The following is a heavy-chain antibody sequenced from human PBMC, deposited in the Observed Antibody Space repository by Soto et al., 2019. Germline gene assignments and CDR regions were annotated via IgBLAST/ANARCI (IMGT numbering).Heavy chain of an antibody. J-gene: IGHJ4*02. CDR1: GFTFSSYA. CDR3: AKEEYYYDSSGYLDPPY. CDR2: ISGSGGST. V-gene: IGHV3-23*01. Sequence: EVQLLESGGGLVQPGGSLRLSCAASGFTFSSYAMSWVRQAPGKGLEWVSAISGSGGSTYYADSVKGRFTISRDNSKNTLYLQMNSLRAEDTAVYYCAKEEYYYDSSGYLDPPYWGQGTLVTVSS. D-gene: IGHD3-22*01.